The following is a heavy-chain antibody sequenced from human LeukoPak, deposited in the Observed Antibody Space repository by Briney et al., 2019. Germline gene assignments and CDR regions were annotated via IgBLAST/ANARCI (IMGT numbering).Heavy chain of an antibody. D-gene: IGHD6-13*01. J-gene: IGHJ1*01. CDR3: AKDAAAAGNEYFQH. CDR1: GFTFDDYT. V-gene: IGHV3-43*01. Sequence: GGSLRLSCAASGFTFDDYTMHWVRQAPGKGLEWVSLISWDGGSTYYADSVKGRFTISRDNSKNSLYLQMNSLRTEDTALYYCAKDAAAAGNEYFQHWGQGTLVTVSS. CDR2: ISWDGGST.